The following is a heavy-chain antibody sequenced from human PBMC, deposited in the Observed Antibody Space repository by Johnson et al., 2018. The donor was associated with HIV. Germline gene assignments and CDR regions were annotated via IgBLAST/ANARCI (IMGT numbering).Heavy chain of an antibody. J-gene: IGHJ3*02. CDR1: GFTFDDYG. CDR3: AKEGRDAFDI. Sequence: VQLVESGGGVVQPGRSLRLSCAAAGFTFDDYGMSWVRQAPGKGLEWVSGINWNGVRTGYLDSMKGRFTISRDNSKNSLYLQMNSLRAEDSALYYCAKEGRDAFDIWGQGTTVTVSS. V-gene: IGHV3-20*04. D-gene: IGHD3-10*01. CDR2: INWNGVRT.